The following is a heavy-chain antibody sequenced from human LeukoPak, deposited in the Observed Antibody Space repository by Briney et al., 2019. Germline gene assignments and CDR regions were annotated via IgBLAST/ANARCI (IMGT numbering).Heavy chain of an antibody. CDR3: ARVVGAIHFDY. CDR2: ISSSSSYI. Sequence: PGGSLRLSCAASGFTFSSYSMNWVRQAPGKGLEWVSSISSSSSYIYYADSVKGRFTISRDNAKNSLYQQMNSLRAEDTAVYYCARVVGAIHFDYWGQGTLVTVSS. J-gene: IGHJ4*02. CDR1: GFTFSSYS. D-gene: IGHD1-26*01. V-gene: IGHV3-21*01.